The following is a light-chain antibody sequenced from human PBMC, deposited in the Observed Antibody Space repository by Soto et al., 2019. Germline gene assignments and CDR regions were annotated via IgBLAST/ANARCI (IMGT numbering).Light chain of an antibody. J-gene: IGLJ3*02. CDR3: VLYIGSGIWV. V-gene: IGLV8-61*01. CDR1: SGSVATNYY. Sequence: QAVVTQEPSVSVSPGGTVTLTCGWSSGSVATNYYPSWYQQTPGQAPRTLIYSTNTRSSGVPDRFSGSILGNKAALTIAGDEADDESDYYCVLYIGSGIWVFGGGTKLTVL. CDR2: STN.